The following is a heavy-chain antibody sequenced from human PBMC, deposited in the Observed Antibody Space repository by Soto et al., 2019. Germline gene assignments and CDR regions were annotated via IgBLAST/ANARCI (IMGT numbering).Heavy chain of an antibody. V-gene: IGHV3-30*18. J-gene: IGHJ4*02. CDR3: AKGLSVIQEWIIDGH. D-gene: IGHD5-18*01. CDR2: MSYDGNKK. Sequence: GGSLRLSCAVSGFTLSSYGIHWVRQAPGKGLEWVAFMSYDGNKKYYADSVEGRFTISRDNSKNTLYLQMDSLRAEDTAVYYCAKGLSVIQEWIIDGHWGQGTQVTV. CDR1: GFTLSSYG.